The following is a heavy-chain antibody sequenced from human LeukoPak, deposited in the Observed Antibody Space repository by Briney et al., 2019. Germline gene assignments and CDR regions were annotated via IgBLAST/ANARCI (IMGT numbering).Heavy chain of an antibody. Sequence: GGSLRLSCTASGFTFSDYGMNWVRLAPGKGLEWVSSISGRSSHMYYTDSAKGRFTISRDNAKNSLYLQMNSLRAEDTAVYYCARAFPPLRTSAAGDFWGQGTLVTVSS. D-gene: IGHD6-25*01. CDR2: ISGRSSHM. CDR3: ARAFPPLRTSAAGDF. J-gene: IGHJ4*02. V-gene: IGHV3-21*06. CDR1: GFTFSDYG.